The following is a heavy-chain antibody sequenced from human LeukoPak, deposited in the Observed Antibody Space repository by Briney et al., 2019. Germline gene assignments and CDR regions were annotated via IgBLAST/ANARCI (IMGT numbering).Heavy chain of an antibody. Sequence: PSETLSLTCTVSGGSISSSSYYWGWIRQPPGKGLEWIGSVHYSGSSYYNPSLKSRVTMSVDTSKNQFSLQLSSVTAADTAVYYCARRGYSYGDFDYWGQGTLVTVSS. D-gene: IGHD5-18*01. CDR1: GGSISSSSYY. V-gene: IGHV4-39*01. CDR3: ARRGYSYGDFDY. CDR2: VHYSGSS. J-gene: IGHJ4*02.